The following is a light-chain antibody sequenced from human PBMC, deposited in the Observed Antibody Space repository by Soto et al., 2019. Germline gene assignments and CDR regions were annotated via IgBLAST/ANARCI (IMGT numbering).Light chain of an antibody. CDR1: QSISSY. Sequence: DIKMTQSPSTLSASVGDRVTITCRASQSISSYLNWYQQKPGKAPQLLIFAASTLQHGVPSRFSGSGSGTDFTLAISNLQPEDFATYYCHQTYSGRSFGPGTKVDIK. CDR3: HQTYSGRS. V-gene: IGKV1-39*01. CDR2: AAS. J-gene: IGKJ1*01.